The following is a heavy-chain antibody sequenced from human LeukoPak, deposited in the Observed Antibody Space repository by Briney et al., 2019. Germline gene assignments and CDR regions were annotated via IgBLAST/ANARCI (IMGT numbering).Heavy chain of an antibody. CDR1: GFTFSNYG. CDR3: AKDSRIAAAGISNFDY. D-gene: IGHD6-13*01. Sequence: GGSLRLSCAASGFTFSNYGMHWVRQAPDKGLEWVAFLQNDGSDTHYADSVEGRFTISRDNSKNTLYLQMNSLRAEDTAVYYCAKDSRIAAAGISNFDYWGQGTLVTVSS. J-gene: IGHJ4*02. V-gene: IGHV3-30*02. CDR2: LQNDGSDT.